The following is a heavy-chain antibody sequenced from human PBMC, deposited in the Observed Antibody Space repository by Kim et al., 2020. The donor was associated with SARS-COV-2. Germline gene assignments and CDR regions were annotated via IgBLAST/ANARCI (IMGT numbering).Heavy chain of an antibody. Sequence: TIYYADSVKGRFTISRDNAQNSLYLQMNSLRDEDTAVYYCARHLPPYDYWGQGTLVTVSS. J-gene: IGHJ4*02. V-gene: IGHV3-48*02. CDR2: TI. CDR3: ARHLPPYDY.